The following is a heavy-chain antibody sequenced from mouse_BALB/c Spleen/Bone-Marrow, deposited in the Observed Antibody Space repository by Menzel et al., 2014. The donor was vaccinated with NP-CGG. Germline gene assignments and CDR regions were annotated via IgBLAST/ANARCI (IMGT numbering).Heavy chain of an antibody. CDR2: IRNKANGYTT. CDR1: GFTFTDYY. V-gene: IGHV7-3*02. J-gene: IGHJ2*01. Sequence: EVKVEESGGGLVQPGGSLRLSCATSGFTFTDYYMSWVRQPPGKALEWLGFIRNKANGYTTEYSASVKGRFTISRDNSQSILYLQMNTLRAEDSATYYCAREGYDDYWGQGTTLTVSS. CDR3: AREGYDDY. D-gene: IGHD2-2*01.